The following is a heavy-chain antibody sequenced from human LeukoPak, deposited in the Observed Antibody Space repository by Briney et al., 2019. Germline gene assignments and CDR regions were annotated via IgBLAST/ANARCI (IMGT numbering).Heavy chain of an antibody. J-gene: IGHJ6*02. D-gene: IGHD3-22*01. CDR3: ARRPLYDSSGYYYYYYGMGV. CDR2: IYYSGST. Sequence: SETLSLTCTVSGGSISSSSYYWGWIRQPPGKGLEWIGSIYYSGSTYYNPSLKSRVTISVDTSKNQFSLKLSSVTAADTAVYYCARRPLYDSSGYYYYYYGMGVWGQGTTVTVSS. V-gene: IGHV4-39*01. CDR1: GGSISSSSYY.